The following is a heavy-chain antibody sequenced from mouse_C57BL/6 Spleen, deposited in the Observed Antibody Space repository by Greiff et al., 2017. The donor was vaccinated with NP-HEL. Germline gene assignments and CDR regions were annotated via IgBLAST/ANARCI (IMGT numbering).Heavy chain of an antibody. J-gene: IGHJ1*03. Sequence: QVQLQQSGAELVKPGASVKMSCKASGYTFTSYWITWVKQRPGQGLEWIGDIYPGSGSTNYNEKFKSKATLTVDTSSSTAYMQLSSLTSEDSAVYYCARRDDYDDWYFDVWGTGTTVTVSS. V-gene: IGHV1-55*01. CDR1: GYTFTSYW. CDR2: IYPGSGST. D-gene: IGHD2-4*01. CDR3: ARRDDYDDWYFDV.